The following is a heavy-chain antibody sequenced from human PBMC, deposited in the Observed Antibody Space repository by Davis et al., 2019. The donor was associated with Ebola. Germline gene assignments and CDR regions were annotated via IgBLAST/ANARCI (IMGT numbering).Heavy chain of an antibody. CDR1: GFTFRSYA. V-gene: IGHV3-23*01. CDR2: ISGSGGST. CDR3: AKHGSEMTLLYMDV. Sequence: SLNIPCAASGFTFRSYAMSWVRQAPGQGLEWVPAISGSGGSTYYADSVKGRFTISRDNSKNTLYLQMNSLRAEDTAVYYCAKHGSEMTLLYMDVWGKGTTVTVSS. J-gene: IGHJ6*03. D-gene: IGHD5-24*01.